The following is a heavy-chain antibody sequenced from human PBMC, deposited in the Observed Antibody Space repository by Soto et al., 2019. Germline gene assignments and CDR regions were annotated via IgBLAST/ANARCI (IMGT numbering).Heavy chain of an antibody. Sequence: QVQLVQSGAEVKKPGSSVKVSCKASGGTFSSYTISWVRQAPGQGLEWMGRIIPILGIANYAQKFQGRVTITADKSTSTAYMELSSLRSEDTAVYYCARRRRDGYNPNSYYFHYWGQGTLVTVSS. CDR2: IIPILGIA. J-gene: IGHJ4*02. D-gene: IGHD5-12*01. V-gene: IGHV1-69*02. CDR1: GGTFSSYT. CDR3: ARRRRDGYNPNSYYFHY.